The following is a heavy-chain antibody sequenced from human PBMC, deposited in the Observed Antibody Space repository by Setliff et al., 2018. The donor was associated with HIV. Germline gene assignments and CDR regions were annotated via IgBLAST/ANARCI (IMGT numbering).Heavy chain of an antibody. CDR2: IYYSGST. D-gene: IGHD3-3*01. J-gene: IGHJ5*02. CDR3: ARLRGSYDFSNWFDP. Sequence: SETLSLTCTVSGGSIRSHYWSWIRQPPGKRLEWIGYIYYSGSTNYNPSLKSRVTISVDTAKNQFSLKLSSVTAADSAVYYCARLRGSYDFSNWFDPWGQGTQVTVSS. V-gene: IGHV4-59*11. CDR1: GGSIRSHY.